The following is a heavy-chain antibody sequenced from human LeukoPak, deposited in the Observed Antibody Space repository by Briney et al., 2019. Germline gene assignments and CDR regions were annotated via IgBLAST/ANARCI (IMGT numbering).Heavy chain of an antibody. CDR2: IYYSGST. J-gene: IGHJ4*02. Sequence: SETLSLTCTVSGGSISSSSYYWGWIRQPPGKGLEWIGSIYYSGSTYYNPSLKSRVTISVDTSKNQFSLKLSSVTAADTAVYYCARRPDRLGLDYWGQGTLVTVSP. CDR3: ARRPDRLGLDY. D-gene: IGHD6-19*01. CDR1: GGSISSSSYY. V-gene: IGHV4-39*01.